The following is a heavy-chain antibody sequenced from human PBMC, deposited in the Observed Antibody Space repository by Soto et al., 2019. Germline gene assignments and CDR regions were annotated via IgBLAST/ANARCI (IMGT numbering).Heavy chain of an antibody. CDR1: GFTFDDYA. D-gene: IGHD2-2*01. CDR2: ISWNRGSI. J-gene: IGHJ6*02. V-gene: IGHV3-9*01. Sequence: GGSLRLSCAASGFTFDDYAMHWVRQAPGKGLEWVSGISWNRGSIGYADSVKGRFTISRDNAKNSLYLQMNSLRAEDTAWYYCAKVYCSSTSCYYYGMDVWGQGTTVTVSS. CDR3: AKVYCSSTSCYYYGMDV.